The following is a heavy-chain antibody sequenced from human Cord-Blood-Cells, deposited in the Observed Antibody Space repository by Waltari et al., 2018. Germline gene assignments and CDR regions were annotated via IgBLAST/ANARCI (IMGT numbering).Heavy chain of an antibody. D-gene: IGHD6-13*01. CDR2: FDPEDGET. CDR3: ATLNRGKVAYSSSWHFDY. J-gene: IGHJ4*02. Sequence: QVQLVQSGAEVKKPGASVKVSCKVSGYTLTELSMHWVRQAPGKGLEWMGGFDPEDGETIYAQKFQGRVTMTEDTSTDTAYMELSSLRSEDTAVYYCATLNRGKVAYSSSWHFDYWGQGTLVTVSS. CDR1: GYTLTELS. V-gene: IGHV1-24*01.